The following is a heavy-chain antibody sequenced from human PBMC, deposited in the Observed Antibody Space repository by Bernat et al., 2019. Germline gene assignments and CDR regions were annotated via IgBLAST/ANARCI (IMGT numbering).Heavy chain of an antibody. Sequence: EVQLVESGGDLIQPGGSLRLSCAASGFTFSGHWMHWVHQAPGKGLMWVSRIDTDGSTTTYADSVKGRFTMSRDNAKNTLYLQMNSLRVEDTAVYYCARGGDYYDSSGYCDYWGLGTLVTVSS. CDR1: GFTFSGHW. D-gene: IGHD3-22*01. CDR2: IDTDGSTT. V-gene: IGHV3-74*01. CDR3: ARGGDYYDSSGYCDY. J-gene: IGHJ4*02.